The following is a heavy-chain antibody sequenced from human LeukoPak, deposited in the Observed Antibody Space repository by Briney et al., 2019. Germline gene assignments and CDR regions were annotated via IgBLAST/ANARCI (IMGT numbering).Heavy chain of an antibody. J-gene: IGHJ5*02. V-gene: IGHV4-39*07. Sequence: SETLSLTCTVSGGSISSTSYYWGWIRQPPGKGLEWIGSIYYRGRTSYNPSLESRVTISVDTSKNQFSLKLSSVTAADTAVYYCARCLSGSYTDWFDPWGQGTLVTVSS. D-gene: IGHD1-26*01. CDR3: ARCLSGSYTDWFDP. CDR1: GGSISSTSYY. CDR2: IYYRGRT.